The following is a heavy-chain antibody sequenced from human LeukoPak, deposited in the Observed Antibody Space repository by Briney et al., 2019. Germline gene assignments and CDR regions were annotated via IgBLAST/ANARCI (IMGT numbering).Heavy chain of an antibody. CDR2: ISYDGSNK. J-gene: IGHJ4*02. CDR1: GFTFSSYA. D-gene: IGHD2-2*01. V-gene: IGHV3-30*18. Sequence: GGSLRLSCAASGFTFSSYAMSWVRQAPGKGLEWVTIISYDGSNKYYADSVKGRFTISRDDSKNTLYLQMNSLRAEDTAVYYCAKDNRTRIRYADCWGQGTLVTVSS. CDR3: AKDNRTRIRYADC.